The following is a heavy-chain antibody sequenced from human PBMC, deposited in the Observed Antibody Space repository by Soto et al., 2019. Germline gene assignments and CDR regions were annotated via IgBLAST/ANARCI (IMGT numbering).Heavy chain of an antibody. CDR1: GGSISSYY. Sequence: QVQLQESGPGLVKPSETLSLTCTVSGGSISSYYWSWIRQPPGKGLEWIGYIYYSGSTNYNPSLKSRVTISVDTSKNQFSLKLSSVTAADPAVYYCARHAVLRYFDWLSYFDYWGQGTLVTVSS. J-gene: IGHJ4*02. CDR3: ARHAVLRYFDWLSYFDY. D-gene: IGHD3-9*01. CDR2: IYYSGST. V-gene: IGHV4-59*08.